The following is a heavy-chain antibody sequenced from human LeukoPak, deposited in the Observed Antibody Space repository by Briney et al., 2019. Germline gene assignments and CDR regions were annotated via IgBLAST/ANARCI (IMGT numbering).Heavy chain of an antibody. V-gene: IGHV6-1*01. Sequence: SQTLSLTCAISGDSVSSNSAAWNWIRQSPSRGLEWLGRTYYRSKWYNDYAVSVKSRITINPDTSKNQFSLQLNSVTPEDTAVYYCARDDSSSSPHYYYYMDVWGKGTTVTASS. D-gene: IGHD6-6*01. CDR1: GDSVSSNSAA. CDR3: ARDDSSSSPHYYYYMDV. J-gene: IGHJ6*03. CDR2: TYYRSKWYN.